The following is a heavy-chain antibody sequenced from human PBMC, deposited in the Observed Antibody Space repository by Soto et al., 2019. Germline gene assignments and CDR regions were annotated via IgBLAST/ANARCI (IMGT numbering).Heavy chain of an antibody. Sequence: QLQLQESGPGLVKPSETLSLTCTVSGGSISSSSYYWGWIRQPPGKGLEWIGSIYYSGSTYYNPSLKSRVTISVDTSKNQFSRKLSSVTAADTAVYYCARLIITMIVVGTNWFDPWGQGTLVTVSS. CDR2: IYYSGST. D-gene: IGHD3-22*01. CDR1: GGSISSSSYY. CDR3: ARLIITMIVVGTNWFDP. V-gene: IGHV4-39*01. J-gene: IGHJ5*02.